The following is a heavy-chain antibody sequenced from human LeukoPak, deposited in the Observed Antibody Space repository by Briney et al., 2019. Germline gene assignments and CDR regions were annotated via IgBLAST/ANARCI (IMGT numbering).Heavy chain of an antibody. J-gene: IGHJ4*02. Sequence: ASVKVSCKASGYTFSSYYMHWVRQAPGQGLEWMGIINPSGDTTSYAQKFQDRVTMTRDTSTSTVYMELSSLRSEDTAVYYCARETRSLVIGAAAGPWNYWGQGTLVTASS. CDR2: INPSGDTT. V-gene: IGHV1-46*01. CDR3: ARETRSLVIGAAAGPWNY. D-gene: IGHD6-13*01. CDR1: GYTFSSYY.